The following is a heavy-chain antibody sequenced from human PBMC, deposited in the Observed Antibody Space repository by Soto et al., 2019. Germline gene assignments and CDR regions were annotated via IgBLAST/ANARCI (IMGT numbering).Heavy chain of an antibody. Sequence: EVQLVESGGGLVKPGGSLRLSCAASGFTFSSYSMNWVRQAPGKGLEWVSSISSSSSYIYYADSVKGRFTISRDNAKNSLYLQMNSLRAEDTAVYYCARGRHIVVVNASHDDAFDIWGQGTMVTVSS. V-gene: IGHV3-21*01. D-gene: IGHD2-21*01. CDR1: GFTFSSYS. CDR2: ISSSSSYI. CDR3: ARGRHIVVVNASHDDAFDI. J-gene: IGHJ3*02.